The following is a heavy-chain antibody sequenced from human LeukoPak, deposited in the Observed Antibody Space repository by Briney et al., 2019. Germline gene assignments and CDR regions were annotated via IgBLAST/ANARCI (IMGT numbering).Heavy chain of an antibody. CDR2: INSDGSST. CDR1: GFTFSNYW. Sequence: GGSLRLSCAASGFTFSNYWMHWVRQAPGKGLVWVSRINSDGSSTSYADSVKGRFTISRDNAKNTLYLQMNSLRAEDTAVYYCARDPYSGSYSAYYYYYMDVWGKGTTVTVSS. V-gene: IGHV3-74*01. CDR3: ARDPYSGSYSAYYYYYMDV. J-gene: IGHJ6*03. D-gene: IGHD1-26*01.